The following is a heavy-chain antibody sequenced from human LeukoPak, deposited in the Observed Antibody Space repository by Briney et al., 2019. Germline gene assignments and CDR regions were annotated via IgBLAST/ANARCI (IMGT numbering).Heavy chain of an antibody. V-gene: IGHV5-51*01. CDR1: GYSFTSYW. Sequence: GESMKISCQGSGYSFTSYWIGWVRQMPGKRLELIGIIYPGDSDTRYSPSFQGQVTISADQSIGTAYLQSSRLKASDTAMYYCARLPYLWFGEDYWGQGTLVTVSS. CDR3: ARLPYLWFGEDY. D-gene: IGHD3-10*01. J-gene: IGHJ4*02. CDR2: IYPGDSDT.